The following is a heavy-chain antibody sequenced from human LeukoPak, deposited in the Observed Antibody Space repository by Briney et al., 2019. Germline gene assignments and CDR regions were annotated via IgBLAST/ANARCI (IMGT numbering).Heavy chain of an antibody. V-gene: IGHV4-34*01. CDR3: ARGLWRFPYYYYYGMDV. CDR2: INHSGST. Sequence: PSETLSLTCAVYGGSFSGYYWSWIRQPPGKGLEWIGEINHSGSTNYNPSLRSRVTISVDTSKNQFSLKLSSVTAADTAVYYCARGLWRFPYYYYYGMDVWGQGTTVTVSS. CDR1: GGSFSGYY. D-gene: IGHD3-16*01. J-gene: IGHJ6*02.